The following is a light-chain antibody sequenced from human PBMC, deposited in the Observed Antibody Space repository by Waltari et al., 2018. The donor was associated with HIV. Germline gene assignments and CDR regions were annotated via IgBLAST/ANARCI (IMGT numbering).Light chain of an antibody. J-gene: IGLJ3*02. CDR1: SSNIGNNY. CDR3: GTWDNTLIAFWM. CDR2: DNN. Sequence: QSVLTQPPSVSAAPGQSVTISCFGGSSNIGNNYVSWSPQLPGKPPKLPLYDNNKRPPGIPDRSSASKSGTSATLGITGVQTADEDDYYCGTWDNTLIAFWMFGGGTKLTVL. V-gene: IGLV1-51*01.